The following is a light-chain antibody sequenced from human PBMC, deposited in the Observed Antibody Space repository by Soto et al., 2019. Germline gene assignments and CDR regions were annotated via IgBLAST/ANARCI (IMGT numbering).Light chain of an antibody. CDR2: DTS. CDR3: QQRYGWPS. J-gene: IGKJ2*01. V-gene: IGKV3-11*01. Sequence: EIVLTQSPATLSLSPGERATLSCRASQTVNGYLAWYQHKLGQAPRLLIYDTSNRATGVPARFSGSGSGTDFTLTIRRLEPEDSAVYYCQQRYGWPSFGQGTKLEIK. CDR1: QTVNGY.